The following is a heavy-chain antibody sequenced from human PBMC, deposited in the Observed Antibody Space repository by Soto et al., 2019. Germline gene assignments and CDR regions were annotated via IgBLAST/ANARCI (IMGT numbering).Heavy chain of an antibody. V-gene: IGHV2-5*01. CDR2: LYWNGIE. CDR3: AHGDPLDFHY. CDR1: GFSLSSSGES. Sequence: QITLKESGPPLVKPTRTLTLTCTFSGFSLSSSGESVGWIRQPPGKALEWLALLYWNGIERYSPSLKSRLTVFKDASKSQVVLTMTNMDPVDTATYFCAHGDPLDFHYWGQGTLVTVSP. D-gene: IGHD3-10*01. J-gene: IGHJ4*02.